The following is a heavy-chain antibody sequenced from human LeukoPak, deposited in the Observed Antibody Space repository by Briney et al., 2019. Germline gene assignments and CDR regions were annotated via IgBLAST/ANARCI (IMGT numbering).Heavy chain of an antibody. V-gene: IGHV4-39*01. CDR1: GGSIGSGTHY. CDR2: VFYRGTT. D-gene: IGHD3-9*01. CDR3: ARHDYDLLTGYTINWFDP. J-gene: IGHJ5*02. Sequence: PSETLSLTCTVSGGSIGSGTHYWGWVRQPPGKGLEWIGSVFYRGTTFYSPSLKSRVTVSIDTSKNQFSLKLNSVTAADTAVYYCARHDYDLLTGYTINWFDPWGQGTPVAVSS.